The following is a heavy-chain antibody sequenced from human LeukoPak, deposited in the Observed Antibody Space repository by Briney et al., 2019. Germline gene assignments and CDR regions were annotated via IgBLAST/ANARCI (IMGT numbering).Heavy chain of an antibody. CDR2: IYYSGST. CDR3: ARSTVTCFDY. CDR1: GDSIISSSYY. D-gene: IGHD4-17*01. V-gene: IGHV4-39*01. J-gene: IGHJ4*02. Sequence: SETLSLTCTVSGDSIISSSYYWGWIRQPPGKGLEWIGSIYYSGSTYYNPSLKSRVTISVDTSKNQFSLKLSSVTAADTAVYYCARSTVTCFDYWGQGTLVTVSS.